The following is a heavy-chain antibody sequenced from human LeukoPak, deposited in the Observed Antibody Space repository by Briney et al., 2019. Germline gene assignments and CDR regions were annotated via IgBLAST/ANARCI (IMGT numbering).Heavy chain of an antibody. V-gene: IGHV4-39*01. CDR1: GGSISSSSYY. J-gene: IGHJ3*02. D-gene: IGHD2-15*01. CDR2: IYYSGST. Sequence: SETLSLTCTVSGGSISSSSYYWGWIRQPPGKGLEWIGSIYYSGSTYYNPSLKSRVTISVDTSKNQFSLKLSSVTAADTAVYYCASQSYCSGGSCYFSAAAFDIWGQGTMVTVSS. CDR3: ASQSYCSGGSCYFSAAAFDI.